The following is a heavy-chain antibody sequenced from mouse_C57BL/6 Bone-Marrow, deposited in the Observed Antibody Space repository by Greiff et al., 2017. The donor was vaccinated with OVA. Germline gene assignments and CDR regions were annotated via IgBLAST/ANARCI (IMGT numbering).Heavy chain of an antibody. D-gene: IGHD1-1*01. CDR3: ARGGDYYGSSYYAMDY. Sequence: EVMLVESGGGLVKPGGSLKLSCAASGFTFSSYAMSWVRQTPEKRLEWVATISDGGSYTYYPDNVKGRFTISRDNAKNKLYLQMSHLKSEDTAMYYCARGGDYYGSSYYAMDYGGQGTSVTVSS. J-gene: IGHJ4*01. V-gene: IGHV5-4*03. CDR1: GFTFSSYA. CDR2: ISDGGSYT.